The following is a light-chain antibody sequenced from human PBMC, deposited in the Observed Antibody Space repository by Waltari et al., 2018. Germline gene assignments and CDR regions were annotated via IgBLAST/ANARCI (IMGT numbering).Light chain of an antibody. CDR1: SSNIGRNT. Sequence: QSVLTQPPSASGPPGQRVTISCSGSSSNIGRNTVNWDQQLPGPAPKLLIYRNNQRPSGVPDRFSGSKSGTSASLAISGLQSEDEADYYCAAWDDSLNGPVFGGGTKLTVL. CDR2: RNN. V-gene: IGLV1-44*01. CDR3: AAWDDSLNGPV. J-gene: IGLJ3*02.